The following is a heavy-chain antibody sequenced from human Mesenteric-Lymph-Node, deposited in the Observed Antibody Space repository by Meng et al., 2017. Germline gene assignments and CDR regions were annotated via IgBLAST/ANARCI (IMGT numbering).Heavy chain of an antibody. CDR3: ASDGYSYGYGAFDI. Sequence: SETLSLTCAVYGGSFSGYYWSWIRQPPGKGLEWIGEINHSGSTNYNPSLKSRVTISVDTSKNQFSLKLSSVTAADTAVYYCASDGYSYGYGAFDIWGQGTMVTVSS. J-gene: IGHJ3*02. CDR1: GGSFSGYY. CDR2: INHSGST. D-gene: IGHD5-18*01. V-gene: IGHV4-34*01.